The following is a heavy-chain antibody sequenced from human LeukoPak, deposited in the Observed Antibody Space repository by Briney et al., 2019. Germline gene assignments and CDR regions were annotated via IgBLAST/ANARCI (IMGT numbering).Heavy chain of an antibody. CDR2: ISAYNGNT. D-gene: IGHD3-16*02. V-gene: IGHV1-18*01. CDR1: GYTFTSYG. Sequence: ASVKVSCKASGYTFTSYGISWVRQAPGQGLEWMGWISAYNGNTNYAQKLQGRVTMTTDTSTSTAYMELRSLRSDDTAVYYCARDCDYVWGSYPSDYWGQGTLVTVSS. CDR3: ARDCDYVWGSYPSDY. J-gene: IGHJ4*02.